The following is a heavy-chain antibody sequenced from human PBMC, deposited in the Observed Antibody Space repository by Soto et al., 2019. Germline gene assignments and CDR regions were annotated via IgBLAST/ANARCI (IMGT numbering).Heavy chain of an antibody. V-gene: IGHV3-7*01. Sequence: PGGSLRLSCAGSGFTFSSYWMSWVRQAPGKGLEWVANIKQDGSEKYYVDSVKGRFTISRDNAKNSLYLQMNSLRAEDTAVYYCARVKGAIAAAPRWFDPWGQGTLVTVSS. CDR2: IKQDGSEK. J-gene: IGHJ5*02. CDR1: GFTFSSYW. CDR3: ARVKGAIAAAPRWFDP. D-gene: IGHD6-13*01.